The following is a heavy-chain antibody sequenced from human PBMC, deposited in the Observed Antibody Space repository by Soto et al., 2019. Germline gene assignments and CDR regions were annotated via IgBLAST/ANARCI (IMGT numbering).Heavy chain of an antibody. V-gene: IGHV3-30*18. J-gene: IGHJ5*02. CDR1: GFTFSSYG. D-gene: IGHD3-3*01. CDR2: ISYDGSNK. CDR3: AKDLWGLLDYDFWSGYPHLNWFDP. Sequence: PGGSLRLSCAASGFTFSSYGMHWVRQAPGKGLEWVAVISYDGSNKYYADSVKGRFTISRDNSKNTLYLQMNSLRAEDTAVYYCAKDLWGLLDYDFWSGYPHLNWFDPWGQGTLVTVSS.